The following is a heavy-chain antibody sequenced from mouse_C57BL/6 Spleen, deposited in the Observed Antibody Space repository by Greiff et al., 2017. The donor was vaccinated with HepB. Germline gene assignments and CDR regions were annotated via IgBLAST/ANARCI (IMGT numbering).Heavy chain of an antibody. Sequence: QVQLKESGAELVRPGSSVKLSCKASGYTFTSYWMDWVKQRPGQGLEWIGNIYPSDSETHYNQKFKDKATLTVDKSSSTAYMQLSSLTSEDSAVYYCARKGLAMDYWGQGTSVTVSS. CDR1: GYTFTSYW. CDR3: ARKGLAMDY. CDR2: IYPSDSET. V-gene: IGHV1-61*01. J-gene: IGHJ4*01. D-gene: IGHD3-1*01.